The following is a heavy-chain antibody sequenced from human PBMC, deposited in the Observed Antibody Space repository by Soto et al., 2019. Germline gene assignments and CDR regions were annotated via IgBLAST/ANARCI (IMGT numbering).Heavy chain of an antibody. Sequence: VQLVQSGAEVKKPGSSVKVSCKASGGTFSNYPFIWVRQAPVQGLDWMGGIIPIFGTTDYGQRFQGRVTITADESTNTAYMELSSLGSDDTAVYYCARGLYCGGGCYSHFDYWGQGTLVTVSS. V-gene: IGHV1-69*01. CDR3: ARGLYCGGGCYSHFDY. D-gene: IGHD2-21*02. CDR2: IIPIFGTT. CDR1: GGTFSNYP. J-gene: IGHJ4*02.